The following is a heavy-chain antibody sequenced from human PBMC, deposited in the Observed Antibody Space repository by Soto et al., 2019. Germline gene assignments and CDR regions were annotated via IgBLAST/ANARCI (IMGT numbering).Heavy chain of an antibody. Sequence: QVQLQESGPGLVKPSGTLSLTCAVSGGSISSSNWWSWVRQSPGKGLERIGEIFHNGGTNYTPSLKSRLTISLDKSQKQFSLKLTSVTAADTAVYYCARDRVWPITRVNDCWGQGTLVTVSS. CDR2: IFHNGGT. CDR3: ARDRVWPITRVNDC. CDR1: GGSISSSNW. D-gene: IGHD3-3*01. V-gene: IGHV4-4*02. J-gene: IGHJ4*02.